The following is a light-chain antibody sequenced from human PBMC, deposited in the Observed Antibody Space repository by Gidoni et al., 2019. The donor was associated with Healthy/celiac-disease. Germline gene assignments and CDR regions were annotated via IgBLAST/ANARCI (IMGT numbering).Light chain of an antibody. J-gene: IGLJ2*01. Sequence: YVMTQPPSVSVAPGQTARITCGGNNIGSKRVHWYQQKPGQAPVLVVYDDSDRPSGSPERFSGSNSGNTATLTISRVEAGDEADYYCQVWDSSSDPDVVFGGGTKLTVL. CDR1: NIGSKR. V-gene: IGLV3-21*02. CDR3: QVWDSSSDPDVV. CDR2: DDS.